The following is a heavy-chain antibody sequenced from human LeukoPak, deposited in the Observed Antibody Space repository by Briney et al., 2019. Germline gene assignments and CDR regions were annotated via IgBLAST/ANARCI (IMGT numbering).Heavy chain of an antibody. CDR3: ARRVWGAAMVNY. V-gene: IGHV4-34*01. J-gene: IGHJ4*02. CDR2: IYYSGST. D-gene: IGHD5-18*01. Sequence: PSETLSLTCAVYGESFSGYYWSWIRQPPGKGLEWIGSIYYSGSTYYNPSLKSRVTISVDTSKNQFSLKLSSVTAADAAVYYCARRVWGAAMVNYWGQGTQVTVSS. CDR1: GESFSGYY.